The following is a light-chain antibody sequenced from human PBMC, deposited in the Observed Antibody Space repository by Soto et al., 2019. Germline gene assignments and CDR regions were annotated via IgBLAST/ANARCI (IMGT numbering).Light chain of an antibody. CDR2: AAS. Sequence: EVVMTQSPATLSVSPGDKVSLSFMSNQTISNMLAWYQQKPGQAPRLLIYAASTRATGVSARFSGSGSGTEFTLTISSLQSEDFTIYYCQYYNNWLATFGGGTKVDI. CDR1: QTISNM. CDR3: QYYNNWLAT. J-gene: IGKJ4*01. V-gene: IGKV3-15*01.